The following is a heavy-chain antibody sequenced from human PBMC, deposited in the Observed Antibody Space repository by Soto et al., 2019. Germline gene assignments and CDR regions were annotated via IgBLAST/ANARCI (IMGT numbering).Heavy chain of an antibody. CDR1: AFTFISHA. J-gene: IGHJ6*02. CDR3: ARGVRSSSFFYFYYGMDV. V-gene: IGHV3-30-3*01. Sequence: GGSLRLSCAASAFTFISHAMHWVRQAPGKGLEWVAVISYDGTSNYYADSVKGRFTISRDNSKNTLYLQMNSLRAEDTAVYYCARGVRSSSFFYFYYGMDVWGQGTTVTVSS. CDR2: ISYDGTSN. D-gene: IGHD6-6*01.